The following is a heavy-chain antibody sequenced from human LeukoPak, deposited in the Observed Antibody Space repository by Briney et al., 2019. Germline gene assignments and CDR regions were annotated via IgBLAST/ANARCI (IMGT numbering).Heavy chain of an antibody. CDR3: ARDLREFIAAAGYYYYYGMDV. V-gene: IGHV4-59*12. J-gene: IGHJ6*02. CDR2: IYYSGST. CDR1: GGSISSYY. D-gene: IGHD6-13*01. Sequence: SETLSLTCTVSGGSISSYYWSWIRQPPGKGLEWIGYIYYSGSTNYNPSLKSRVTISVDTSKNQFSLKLSSVTAADTAVYYCARDLREFIAAAGYYYYYGMDVWGQGTTVTVSS.